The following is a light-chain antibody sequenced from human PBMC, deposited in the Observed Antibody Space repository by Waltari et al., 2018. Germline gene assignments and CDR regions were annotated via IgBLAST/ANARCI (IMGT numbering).Light chain of an antibody. CDR3: QQFNSFPWT. CDR1: QTISSW. J-gene: IGKJ1*01. Sequence: DIQMTQSPSSLSASVGDRGTITCRASQTISSWLAWHQQKPGKAPKRLIYKASTLESGVPSRFGGSGSGTAFSLTLSSLQPGDFATYYCQQFNSFPWTFGHGTKVEI. V-gene: IGKV1-5*03. CDR2: KAS.